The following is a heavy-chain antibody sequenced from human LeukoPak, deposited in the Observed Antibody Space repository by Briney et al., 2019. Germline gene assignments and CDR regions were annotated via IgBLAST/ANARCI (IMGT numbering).Heavy chain of an antibody. CDR3: ARVRGNGYDYVWGSYRVRAFDI. CDR2: IYYSGST. Sequence: PSETLSHTCTVSGGSISSFYWSWIRQPPGKGLDWIGYIYYSGSTTYNPSLTSRVTLSLAPSKDQFPLTLNPVTAADTAVYYWARVRGNGYDYVWGSYRVRAFDIWGQGTMVTVSS. V-gene: IGHV4-59*01. D-gene: IGHD3-16*02. CDR1: GGSISSFY. J-gene: IGHJ3*02.